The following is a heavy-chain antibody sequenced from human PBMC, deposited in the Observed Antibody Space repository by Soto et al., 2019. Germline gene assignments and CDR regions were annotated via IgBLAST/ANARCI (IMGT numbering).Heavy chain of an antibody. CDR3: ARGKAIEAEIYNWFDP. CDR1: GHTFTGDY. V-gene: IGHV1-2*02. Sequence: QVQPVQSGAEVKKPGASVKISCKASGHTFTGDYIHWVRQSPAQGLEWTGWINQNSGGTDNGQKFQGRVTMTRDTSISTVYMELTRLRSADTAVYYCARGKAIEAEIYNWFDPWGQGTLVTVSS. J-gene: IGHJ5*02. CDR2: INQNSGGT.